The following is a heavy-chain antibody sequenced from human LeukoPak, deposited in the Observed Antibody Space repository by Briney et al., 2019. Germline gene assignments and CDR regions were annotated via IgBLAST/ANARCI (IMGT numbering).Heavy chain of an antibody. CDR1: GYTFIGNF. CDR3: ARTRGSHISMAYLDY. J-gene: IGHJ4*02. D-gene: IGHD2/OR15-2a*01. V-gene: IGHV1-2*02. Sequence: ASVKVSCKASGYTFIGNFIHWVRQAPGQGLEWMGWINPYNGDTNYAQKFRGRVTMNRDTSISTAYMEVSSLRSDDTAVYYCARTRGSHISMAYLDYWGQGTLVTVSS. CDR2: INPYNGDT.